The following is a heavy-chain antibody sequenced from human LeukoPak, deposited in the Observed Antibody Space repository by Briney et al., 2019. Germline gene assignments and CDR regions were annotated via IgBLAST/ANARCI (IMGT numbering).Heavy chain of an antibody. CDR3: ATEYYYDSSGYYRGSFQH. D-gene: IGHD3-22*01. CDR1: GGTFSSYA. J-gene: IGHJ1*01. V-gene: IGHV1-69*13. CDR2: IIPIFGTA. Sequence: SVKVSCKASGGTFSSYAISWVRQAPGQGLEWMGGIIPIFGTANYAQKFQGRVTITADESTSTAYMELSSLRSEDTAVYYCATEYYYDSSGYYRGSFQHWGQGTLVTVSS.